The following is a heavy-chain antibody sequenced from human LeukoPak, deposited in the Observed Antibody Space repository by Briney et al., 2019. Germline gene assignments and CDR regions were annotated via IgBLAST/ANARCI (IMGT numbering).Heavy chain of an antibody. J-gene: IGHJ4*02. CDR3: ATLVPGPFDY. CDR1: GFTLSSYA. D-gene: IGHD6-6*01. Sequence: GGSLRLSCAASGFTLSSYAMHWVRQAPGKGLEWVAVISYDGSNKYYADSVKGRFTISRDNSKNTLYLQMNSLRAEDTAVYYCATLVPGPFDYWGQGTLVTVSS. CDR2: ISYDGSNK. V-gene: IGHV3-30-3*01.